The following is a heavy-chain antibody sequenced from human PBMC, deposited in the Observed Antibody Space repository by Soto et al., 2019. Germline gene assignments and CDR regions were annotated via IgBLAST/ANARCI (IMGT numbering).Heavy chain of an antibody. V-gene: IGHV3-30-3*01. D-gene: IGHD5-12*01. CDR2: VSYDGSTN. CDR3: ARGGYSGYALDY. CDR1: GFFFSTYS. J-gene: IGHJ4*02. Sequence: VGPLRLSCAASGFFFSTYSIHWVRQAPGKGLEWVAMVSYDGSTNSYADSVKGRFTIFRANSNNTMYMQMNSLRSEDAAVYYCARGGYSGYALDYWGQGTPVTVSS.